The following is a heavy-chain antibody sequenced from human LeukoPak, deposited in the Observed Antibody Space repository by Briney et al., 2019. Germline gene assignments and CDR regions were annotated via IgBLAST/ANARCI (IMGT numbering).Heavy chain of an antibody. D-gene: IGHD3-10*01. CDR1: GFSFSNYA. CDR3: TRHVLPDY. V-gene: IGHV3-49*04. J-gene: IGHJ4*02. Sequence: GGSLRLSCVASGFSFSNYAMSWVRQAPGKGLEWVGFIRSKAYGGTTEYAASVKGRFTISRDDSKSIAYLQMNSLKTEDTAVYYCTRHVLPDYWGQGTLVTVSS. CDR2: IRSKAYGGTT.